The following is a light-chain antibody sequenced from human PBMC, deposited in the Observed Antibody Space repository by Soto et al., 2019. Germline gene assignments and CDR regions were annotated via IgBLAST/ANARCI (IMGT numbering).Light chain of an antibody. V-gene: IGLV1-40*01. CDR1: SSNIGAGYD. CDR2: GNS. Sequence: QSVLTQPPSVSGAPGQRVTISCTGSSSNIGAGYDVHWYQQLPGTAPKLLIYGNSNRPSGVPDRFSGPKSGTPASLAITGLQAEDEADYYCQSYDSSLSGYVFGIGTKVT. CDR3: QSYDSSLSGYV. J-gene: IGLJ1*01.